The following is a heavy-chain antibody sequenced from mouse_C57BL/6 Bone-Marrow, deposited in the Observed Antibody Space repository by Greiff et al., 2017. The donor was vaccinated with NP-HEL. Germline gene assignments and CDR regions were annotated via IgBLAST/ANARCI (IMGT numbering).Heavy chain of an antibody. CDR1: GYTFTSYW. Sequence: QVQLQQPGTELVKPGASVKLSCKASGYTFTSYWMHWVKQRPGQGLEWIGNINPSNGGTNYNEKFKSKATLTVDKSSSTAYMQLSSLTSEDSAVYDCARSDYSDYAWFGYWGQGTLVTVYA. V-gene: IGHV1-53*01. J-gene: IGHJ3*01. CDR3: ARSDYSDYAWFGY. D-gene: IGHD2-13*01. CDR2: INPSNGGT.